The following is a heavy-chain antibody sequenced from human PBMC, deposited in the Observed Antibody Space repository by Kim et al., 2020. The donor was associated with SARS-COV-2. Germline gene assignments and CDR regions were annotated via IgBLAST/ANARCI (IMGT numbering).Heavy chain of an antibody. CDR3: ARDRTAFDY. V-gene: IGHV3-48*03. CDR2: ISRSGSAI. Sequence: GGSLRLSCAVSGLTFSTTDMHWVRQAPGKGLEWIAYISRSGSAIVYADSVKGRFTISRAEAKNSIFLQMNSLRAEDTAVYYCARDRTAFDYWGQGTLVTVPS. CDR1: GLTFSTTD. J-gene: IGHJ4*02. D-gene: IGHD1-1*01.